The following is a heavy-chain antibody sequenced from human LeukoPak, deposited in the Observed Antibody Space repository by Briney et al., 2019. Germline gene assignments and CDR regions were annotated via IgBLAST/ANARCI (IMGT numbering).Heavy chain of an antibody. Sequence: GGSLRLSCAASGFTFSNYSMNWVRQAPGKGLEWVSVIYSGGSTYYADSVKGRFTISRDNSKNTLYLQMNSLRAEDTAVYYCARDKGSWLLYWGQGTLVTVSS. J-gene: IGHJ4*02. CDR2: IYSGGST. D-gene: IGHD6-13*01. CDR1: GFTFSNYS. V-gene: IGHV3-66*01. CDR3: ARDKGSWLLY.